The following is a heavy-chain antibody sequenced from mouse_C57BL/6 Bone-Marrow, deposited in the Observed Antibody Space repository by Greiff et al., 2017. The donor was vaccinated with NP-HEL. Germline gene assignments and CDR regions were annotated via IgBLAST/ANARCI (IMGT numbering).Heavy chain of an antibody. Sequence: EVKLMESGGGLVQPGGSLSLSCAASGFTFTDYYMSWVRQPPGKALEWLGFIRNKANGYTTEYSASVKGRFTISRDNSQSILYLQMNALRAEDSATDYCARYSYVDFDYWGQGTTLTVSS. CDR3: ARYSYVDFDY. CDR1: GFTFTDYY. V-gene: IGHV7-3*01. CDR2: IRNKANGYTT. J-gene: IGHJ2*01.